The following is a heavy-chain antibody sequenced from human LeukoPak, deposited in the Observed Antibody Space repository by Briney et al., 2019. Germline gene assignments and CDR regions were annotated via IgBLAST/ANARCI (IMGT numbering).Heavy chain of an antibody. J-gene: IGHJ4*02. D-gene: IGHD5-18*01. CDR3: APEDTAMVEHLDFDY. CDR2: ISNIATSI. CDR1: GFTFSRYS. Sequence: GESLRLSCAVSGFTFSRYSMKWVRQAPGKGLEWVSSISNIATSIYYADSVKGRFTISRDNAKNSLYLQMDSLRAEDTAVYYCAPEDTAMVEHLDFDYWGQGTLVTVSS. V-gene: IGHV3-21*01.